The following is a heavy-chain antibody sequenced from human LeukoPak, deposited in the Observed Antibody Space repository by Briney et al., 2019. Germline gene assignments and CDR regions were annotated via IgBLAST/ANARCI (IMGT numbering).Heavy chain of an antibody. CDR1: GGSISSYY. Sequence: SETLSLTCTVSGGSISSYYWSWIQQPPGKGLEWIGYIYYSGSTNYNPSLKSRVTISVDTSKNQFSLKLSSVTAADTAVYYCARDPRRVNGKAAFDIWGQGTMVTVSS. D-gene: IGHD1-20*01. V-gene: IGHV4-59*01. CDR3: ARDPRRVNGKAAFDI. J-gene: IGHJ3*02. CDR2: IYYSGST.